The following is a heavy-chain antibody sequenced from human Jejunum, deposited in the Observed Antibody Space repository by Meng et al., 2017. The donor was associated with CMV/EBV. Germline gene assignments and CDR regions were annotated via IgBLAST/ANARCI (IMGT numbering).Heavy chain of an antibody. CDR2: ISSSGDTI. D-gene: IGHD3-3*01. J-gene: IGHJ5*02. CDR3: ARVGYAFWGPTNHWFDP. CDR1: TFSSYE. V-gene: IGHV3-48*03. Sequence: TFSSYEMIWVRQAPGKGLEWLSRISSSGDTIYHADSVKGRFTISRDNAKNSLYLQLSSLRAEDTAVYYCARVGYAFWGPTNHWFDPWGQGTLVTVSS.